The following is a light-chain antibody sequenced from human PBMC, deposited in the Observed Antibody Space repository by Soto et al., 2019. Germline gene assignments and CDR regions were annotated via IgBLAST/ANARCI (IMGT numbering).Light chain of an antibody. CDR3: CSFTSSNTHV. CDR1: SSDVGGYNY. Sequence: QSALTQPRSVSGSPGQSVTISCTGSSSDVGGYNYVSWYQQQPGKAPKLVIYDVTKRPSGVPDRFSGSKSGNRASLTISGLQTEDDADYYCCSFTSSNTHVFGTGTKVTVL. V-gene: IGLV2-11*01. J-gene: IGLJ1*01. CDR2: DVT.